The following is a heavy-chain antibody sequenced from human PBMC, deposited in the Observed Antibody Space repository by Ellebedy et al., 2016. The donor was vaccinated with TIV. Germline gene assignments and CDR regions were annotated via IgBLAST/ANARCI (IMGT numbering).Heavy chain of an antibody. D-gene: IGHD2-15*01. CDR3: ARGWSTPDS. Sequence: PRGSLRLSCAASGFTFSDCYMNWVRQSPGKGLEWVSSIRSTGSDKYYAESVQGRFTISRDNAQNTLFLQMNSLRVEDTAVYYCARGWSTPDSWGQGTLVIVSS. CDR1: GFTFSDCY. J-gene: IGHJ4*02. V-gene: IGHV3-69-1*01. CDR2: IRSTGSDK.